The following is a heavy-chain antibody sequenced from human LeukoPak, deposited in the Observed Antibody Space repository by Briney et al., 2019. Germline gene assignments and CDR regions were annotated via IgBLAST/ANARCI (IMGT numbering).Heavy chain of an antibody. CDR1: GGSISSGGYS. V-gene: IGHV4-30-2*01. CDR2: IYHSGST. J-gene: IGHJ6*04. CDR3: ARGPGGMDV. Sequence: PSQTLSLTCAVSGGSISSGGYSWSWIQQPPGKGLEWIGYIYHSGSTYYNPSLKSRVTISVDRSKNQFSLKLSSVTAADTAVYYCARGPGGMDVWGKGTTVTVSS.